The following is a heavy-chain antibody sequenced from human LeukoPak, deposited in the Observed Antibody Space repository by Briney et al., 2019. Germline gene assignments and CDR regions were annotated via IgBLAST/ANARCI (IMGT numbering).Heavy chain of an antibody. Sequence: GGSLRLSCAASGFIFRKYGMHWVRQAPGKGLEWVAVISFDGKVQYYADSVKGRFTISRDNSKNTLYLQMNSLRAEDTAVYYCSKEVEMIAATGNDYWGQGTLVTVSS. J-gene: IGHJ4*02. V-gene: IGHV3-30*18. D-gene: IGHD2-15*01. CDR2: ISFDGKVQ. CDR1: GFIFRKYG. CDR3: SKEVEMIAATGNDY.